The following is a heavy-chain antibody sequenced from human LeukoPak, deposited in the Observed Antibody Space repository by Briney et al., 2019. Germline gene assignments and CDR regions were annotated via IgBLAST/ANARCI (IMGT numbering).Heavy chain of an antibody. J-gene: IGHJ6*03. Sequence: ASVKVSCKASGGTFSSYAISWVRQAPGQGLEWMGGIIPIVGTANYAQKFQGIVTITADESTSTAYMELSSLRSEDTAVYYCARGYSYGPGDYYYMDVWGKGTTVTVSS. CDR3: ARGYSYGPGDYYYMDV. CDR1: GGTFSSYA. CDR2: IIPIVGTA. D-gene: IGHD5-18*01. V-gene: IGHV1-69*13.